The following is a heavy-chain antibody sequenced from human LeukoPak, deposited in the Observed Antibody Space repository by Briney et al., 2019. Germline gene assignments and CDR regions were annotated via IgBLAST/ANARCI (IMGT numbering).Heavy chain of an antibody. D-gene: IGHD5-18*01. CDR1: GGTFSSYA. J-gene: IGHJ2*01. CDR3: AGEVVDTDMVSYWYFDL. Sequence: GASVTVSCKASGGTFSSYAISWVRQAPGQGREWMGRIIPSLCIANYAQKFQARVTIPADKSTSTAYMELSSLRSEDTAVYYCAGEVVDTDMVSYWYFDLWGRGTLVTVSS. CDR2: IIPSLCIA. V-gene: IGHV1-69*04.